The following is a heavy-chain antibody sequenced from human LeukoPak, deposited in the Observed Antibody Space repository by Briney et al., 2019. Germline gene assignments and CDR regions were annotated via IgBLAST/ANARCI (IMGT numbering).Heavy chain of an antibody. V-gene: IGHV4-34*01. J-gene: IGHJ4*02. Sequence: PSETLSLTCAVYGGSFSGYYWSWIRQSPGKGLEWIGDINHIGSTNYNPTLKSRVTVSVDTSKNQFSLSLRSVTAADTAVYYCARVLRGSHNTAYYLGAFEYWGQGTLVIVSS. D-gene: IGHD3-22*01. CDR3: ARVLRGSHNTAYYLGAFEY. CDR1: GGSFSGYY. CDR2: INHIGST.